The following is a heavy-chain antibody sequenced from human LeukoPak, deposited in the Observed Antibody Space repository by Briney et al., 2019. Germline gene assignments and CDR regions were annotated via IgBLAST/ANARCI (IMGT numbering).Heavy chain of an antibody. J-gene: IGHJ4*02. CDR2: IYPDDSDT. CDR1: GYSFTSYW. Sequence: GESLKISCKGSGYSFTSYWIAWVRQMPGKGLEWMGIIYPDDSDTRYSPSFQGQVTMSVDKSISTAYLQWSSLKASDTAMYYCARPNWARGYFDYWGQGTLVTVSS. CDR3: ARPNWARGYFDY. D-gene: IGHD3-16*01. V-gene: IGHV5-51*01.